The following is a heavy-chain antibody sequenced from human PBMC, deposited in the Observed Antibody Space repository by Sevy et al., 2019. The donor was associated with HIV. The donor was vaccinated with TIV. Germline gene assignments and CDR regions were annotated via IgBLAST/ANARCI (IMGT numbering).Heavy chain of an antibody. J-gene: IGHJ6*02. D-gene: IGHD3-22*01. V-gene: IGHV3-30*18. CDR3: VKAPNDYDNSGWAGLEV. CDR1: GFTFNFYG. CDR2: ISYDGNLK. Sequence: GGSLRLSCAASGFTFNFYGMHWVRQAPGKGLEWVALISYDGNLKYYADSAKGQFTISRDNSKNTLYLQMNSLRPEDTAVYYCVKAPNDYDNSGWAGLEVWGQGTTVTVSS.